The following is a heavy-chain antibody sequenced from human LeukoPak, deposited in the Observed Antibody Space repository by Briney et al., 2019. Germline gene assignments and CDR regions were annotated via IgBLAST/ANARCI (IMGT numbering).Heavy chain of an antibody. Sequence: PSETLSLTCTVSGGSISSGDYYWSWIRQPPGKGLEWIGYIYYSGSTYYNPSLKSRVTISVDTSKNRFSLKLSSVTAADTAVYYCARLGTIVGFDYWGQGTLVTVSS. CDR2: IYYSGST. CDR1: GGSISSGDYY. D-gene: IGHD3-3*01. V-gene: IGHV4-30-4*01. J-gene: IGHJ4*02. CDR3: ARLGTIVGFDY.